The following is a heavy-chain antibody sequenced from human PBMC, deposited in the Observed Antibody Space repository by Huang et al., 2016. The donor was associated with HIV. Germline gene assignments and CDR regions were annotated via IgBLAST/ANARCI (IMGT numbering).Heavy chain of an antibody. CDR1: GFSLTTSGMC. V-gene: IGHV2-70*15. D-gene: IGHD1-26*01. CDR2: IDWNDNT. CDR3: ARIHSARYPCSDAFDI. J-gene: IGHJ3*02. Sequence: QVTLTESGPALVKPTQTLTLTCTFSGFSLTTSGMCVGWVRQPPGKALEGLARIDWNDNTYYITSLRTRITISKDTSKNQVVFKMANMDIVDTATYYCARIHSARYPCSDAFDIGGQGTVVTVSS.